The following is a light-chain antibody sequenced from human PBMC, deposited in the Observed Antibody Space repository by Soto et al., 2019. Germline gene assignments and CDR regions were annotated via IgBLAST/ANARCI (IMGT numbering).Light chain of an antibody. CDR3: QLWDSITDRYV. J-gene: IGLJ1*01. CDR1: KIGSKS. Sequence: YELTQPPSASVAPGQTATVTCGENKIGSKSVHWYQQKPGQAPVLVVYDNSDRPSGIPERLSGSNSGSTATLTISRVEAGDEADYYCQLWDSITDRYVFGTGTKVTVL. V-gene: IGLV3-21*02. CDR2: DNS.